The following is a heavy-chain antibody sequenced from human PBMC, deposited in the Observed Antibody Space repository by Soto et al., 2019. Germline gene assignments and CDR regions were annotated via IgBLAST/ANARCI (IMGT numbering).Heavy chain of an antibody. J-gene: IGHJ4*02. V-gene: IGHV1-18*04. CDR2: ISAYNGNT. D-gene: IGHD3-22*01. CDR1: GYTFTSYG. Sequence: ASVKVSCKASGYTFTSYGISWVRQAPGQGLEWMGWISAYNGNTNYAQKLQGRVTMTTDTSTSTAYMELRSLRSDDTAVYYCAAETRYDSSGYYYDYWGQGTLVNVSS. CDR3: AAETRYDSSGYYYDY.